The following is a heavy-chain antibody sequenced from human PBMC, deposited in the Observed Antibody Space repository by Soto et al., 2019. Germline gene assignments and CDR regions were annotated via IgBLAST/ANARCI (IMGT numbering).Heavy chain of an antibody. D-gene: IGHD3-3*01. CDR1: GFTFGIYS. Sequence: GGSLRLSCAASGFTFGIYSMNWVGQAPGKGLEWVSYISSSSSTIYYTDSVKGRFTISRNTAKNTLYLQKNSLRAEDTAVYYCARGYDLCSDYLYYWGQGTLVTVSS. J-gene: IGHJ4*02. CDR3: ARGYDLCSDYLYY. V-gene: IGHV3-48*01. CDR2: ISSSSSTI.